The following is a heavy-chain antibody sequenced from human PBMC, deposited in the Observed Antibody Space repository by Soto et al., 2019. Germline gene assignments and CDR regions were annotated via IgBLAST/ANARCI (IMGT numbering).Heavy chain of an antibody. CDR1: GDSVSTNSVA. J-gene: IGHJ4*02. CDR3: ARDGYDSSGYPDY. V-gene: IGHV6-1*01. D-gene: IGHD3-22*01. Sequence: PSQTLSLTCAISGDSVSTNSVAWNWIRQSPSRGLEWLGRTYYRSKWYNDYVVSVKSRININADTSKNQFSLQLNSVTPEDTAVYYCARDGYDSSGYPDYWGQGTLVTVSS. CDR2: TYYRSKWYN.